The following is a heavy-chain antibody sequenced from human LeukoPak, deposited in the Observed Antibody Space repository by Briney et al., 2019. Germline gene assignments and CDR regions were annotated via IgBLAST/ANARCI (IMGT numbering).Heavy chain of an antibody. J-gene: IGHJ4*02. CDR3: ARVQKSIDY. CDR2: IGSSSSSI. V-gene: IGHV3-48*01. Sequence: GGSLRLSCAASGFTFSSYSMNWVRQAPGKGLEWVSYIGSSSSSIYYADSVKGRFTISRDNAKYSLYLQMNSLRAEDTAVYYCARVQKSIDYWGQGTLVTVSS. CDR1: GFTFSSYS.